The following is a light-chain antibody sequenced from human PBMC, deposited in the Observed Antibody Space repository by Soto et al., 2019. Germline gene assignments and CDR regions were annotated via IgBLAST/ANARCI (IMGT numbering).Light chain of an antibody. J-gene: IGLJ2*01. V-gene: IGLV2-14*01. Sequence: QSVLTQPASVSGSPGQSITIACTGTNRDVGSYNLVSWYQQRPGEAPKLIISEVRNRPSGISYRFTGSKSGNTASLTISGLQAEDEADYYCSSYTTSSTRVFGGGTKLTVL. CDR2: EVR. CDR1: NRDVGSYNL. CDR3: SSYTTSSTRV.